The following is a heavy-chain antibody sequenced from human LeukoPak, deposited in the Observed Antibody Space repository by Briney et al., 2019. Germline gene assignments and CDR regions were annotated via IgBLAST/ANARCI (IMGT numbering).Heavy chain of an antibody. CDR3: ARHYQLDY. Sequence: PGGSLRLSCAASGFTFSSHWMFWVRQVPGKGLVWVSQINNDGSSTTYADSVKGRFTISRDNAKNTLYLQMNSLRAEDTAVYYCARHYQLDYWGQGTLVTVSS. J-gene: IGHJ4*02. CDR1: GFTFSSHW. CDR2: INNDGSST. V-gene: IGHV3-74*01. D-gene: IGHD1-1*01.